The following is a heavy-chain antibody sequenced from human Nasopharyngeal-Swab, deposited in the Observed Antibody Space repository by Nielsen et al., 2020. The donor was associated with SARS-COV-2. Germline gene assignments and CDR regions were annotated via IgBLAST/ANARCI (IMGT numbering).Heavy chain of an antibody. CDR2: ISIDGSST. D-gene: IGHD2-8*01. CDR3: AKRDCSNAVCRYYFDY. J-gene: IGHJ4*02. CDR1: GFTFSSYW. V-gene: IGHV3-74*01. Sequence: GGSLRLSCAASGFTFSSYWMHWVRQAPGKELVWVSRISIDGSSTSYADSVKGRFTISRDNAKNTLYLQMNSLRAEDTAVYYCAKRDCSNAVCRYYFDYWGQGTLVTVSS.